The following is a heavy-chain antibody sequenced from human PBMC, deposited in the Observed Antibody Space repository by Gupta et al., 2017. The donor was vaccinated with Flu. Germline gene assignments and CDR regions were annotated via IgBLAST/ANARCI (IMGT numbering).Heavy chain of an antibody. J-gene: IGHJ3*01. CDR2: SSSSGSTT. CDR3: ARRVGAGLLGSFDV. CDR1: GFPFGPHD. V-gene: IGHV3-48*03. Sequence: EMPRVESGGGLATPGGTVRLSCSASGFPFGPHDWAWVRQAPGKGVEVVSYSSSSGSTTYYVGAVKGRCTISRDNAKKALYLQMNSLRAEDTAVYFCARRVGAGLLGSFDVWGHGTTVTVSS. D-gene: IGHD1-26*01.